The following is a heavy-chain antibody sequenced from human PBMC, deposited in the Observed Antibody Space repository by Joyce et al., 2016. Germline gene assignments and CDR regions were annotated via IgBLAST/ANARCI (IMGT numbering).Heavy chain of an antibody. CDR2: MYYSGSA. J-gene: IGHJ4*02. D-gene: IGHD3-3*01. Sequence: QVQLQESGPGLVKPSQTLSLTCTVSGGSINSGAYYWSWIRQLPGKGLEWIGYMYYSGSADYNPSLKSRVTISLDTSKNQCSLKLSSVTAADTAVYYCARGITSVGVITQGYFDYWGQGTLVAVSS. CDR3: ARGITSVGVITQGYFDY. V-gene: IGHV4-31*03. CDR1: GGSINSGAYY.